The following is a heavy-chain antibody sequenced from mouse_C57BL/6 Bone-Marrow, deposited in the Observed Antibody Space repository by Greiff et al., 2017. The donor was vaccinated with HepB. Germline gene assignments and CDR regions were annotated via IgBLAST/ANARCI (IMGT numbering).Heavy chain of an antibody. CDR3: ASHYSNSYWYFDV. D-gene: IGHD2-5*01. V-gene: IGHV1-7*01. CDR2: INPSSGYT. CDR1: GYTFTSYW. Sequence: QVQLKQSGAELAKPGASVKLSCKASGYTFTSYWMHWVKQRPGQGLEWIGYINPSSGYTKYNQKFKDKATLTADKSSSTAYMQLSSLTYEDSAVYYCASHYSNSYWYFDVWGTGTTVTVSS. J-gene: IGHJ1*03.